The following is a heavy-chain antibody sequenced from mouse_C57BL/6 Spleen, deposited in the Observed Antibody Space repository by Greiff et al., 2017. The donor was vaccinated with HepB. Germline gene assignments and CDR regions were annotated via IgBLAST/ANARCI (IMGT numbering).Heavy chain of an antibody. J-gene: IGHJ4*01. CDR1: GYTFTSYW. Sequence: QVQLKQPGAELVMPGASVKLSCKASGYTFTSYWMHWVKQRPGQGLEWIGEIDPSDSYTNYNQKFKGKSTLTVDKSSSTAYMQLSSLTSEDSAVYYCARVILLYAMDYWGQGTSVTVSS. CDR2: IDPSDSYT. CDR3: ARVILLYAMDY. V-gene: IGHV1-69*01.